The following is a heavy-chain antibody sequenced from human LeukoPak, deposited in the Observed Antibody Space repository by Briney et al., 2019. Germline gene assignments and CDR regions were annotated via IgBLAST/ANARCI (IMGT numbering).Heavy chain of an antibody. V-gene: IGHV4-59*12. CDR1: GGSIRGYY. Sequence: SETLSLTCNVSGGSIRGYYWSWIRQPPGKGLEWIGYIYSSGSTNYNPSLKSRVTISVDTSKNQFSLKLSSVTAADTAVYYCARTPLRYSSSWYVKYYFDYWGQGTLVTVSS. J-gene: IGHJ4*02. CDR3: ARTPLRYSSSWYVKYYFDY. D-gene: IGHD6-13*01. CDR2: IYSSGST.